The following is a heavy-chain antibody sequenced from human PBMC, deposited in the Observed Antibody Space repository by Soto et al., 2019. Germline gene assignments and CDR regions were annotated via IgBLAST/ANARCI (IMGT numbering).Heavy chain of an antibody. CDR1: GDSISSYF. CDR3: ARDNLDFWSLYPLAFDY. Sequence: SETLSLTCTVSGDSISSYFWSWIRQPPGKGLEWIGYVYSTEITNYNPSLKSRVAMSIDTSKNQFSLKVRSVTAADTAVYYCARDNLDFWSLYPLAFDYWGQGALVTVSS. D-gene: IGHD3-3*01. CDR2: VYSTEIT. V-gene: IGHV4-59*01. J-gene: IGHJ4*02.